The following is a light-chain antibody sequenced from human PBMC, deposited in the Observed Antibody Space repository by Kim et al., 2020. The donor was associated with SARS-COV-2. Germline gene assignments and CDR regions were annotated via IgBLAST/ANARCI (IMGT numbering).Light chain of an antibody. V-gene: IGLV4-69*01. CDR2: VNSDGSH. Sequence: ASVKLTCTLSSGHSSYAIAWHQQQPEKGPRYLMKVNSDGSHSKGDGIPDRFSGSSSGAERYLTISSLQSEDEADYYCQTWASGIRVFGGGTKVTVL. CDR1: SGHSSYA. CDR3: QTWASGIRV. J-gene: IGLJ3*02.